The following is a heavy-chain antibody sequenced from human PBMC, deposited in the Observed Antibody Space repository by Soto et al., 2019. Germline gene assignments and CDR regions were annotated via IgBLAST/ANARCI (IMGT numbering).Heavy chain of an antibody. CDR3: ARGLDHFAY. Sequence: HGGSLRLSCAASGFTVSSYGMHWVRQAPGKGLEWVAAIWYDGSNKYYADSVKGRFTISRDNSKNTLYLQMNSLRAEDTAVYYCARGLDHFAYWGQGTLVPVSS. CDR2: IWYDGSNK. D-gene: IGHD6-19*01. CDR1: GFTVSSYG. J-gene: IGHJ4*02. V-gene: IGHV3-33*01.